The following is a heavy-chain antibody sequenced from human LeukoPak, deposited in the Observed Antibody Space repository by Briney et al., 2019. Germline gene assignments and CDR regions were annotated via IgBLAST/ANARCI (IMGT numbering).Heavy chain of an antibody. J-gene: IGHJ4*02. V-gene: IGHV4-38-2*02. CDR2: IYYSGRT. CDR3: ARGLPGARIPYHFDS. CDR1: GYSISSGYY. D-gene: IGHD1-1*01. Sequence: SETLSLTCTVSGYSISSGYYWGWIRQPPGKGLEWIGSIYYSGRTYYNPSLQSRVTISVDTSKNNFSLRLNPVTAADTAVYFCARGLPGARIPYHFDSWGQGTLVAVSS.